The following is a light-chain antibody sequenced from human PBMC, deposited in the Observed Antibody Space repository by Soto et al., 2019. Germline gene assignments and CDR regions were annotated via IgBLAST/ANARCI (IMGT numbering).Light chain of an antibody. CDR1: SRDIGAYNY. CDR3: TSLAGTTFD. CDR2: EVI. J-gene: IGLJ1*01. Sequence: QSVLTQPPSASGSPGQSVTISCTATSRDIGAYNYVFWYQQHPDKAPKLMIYEVINRPSGVPARLSGPKSGNTASLPVSGLQAEDEANNYYTSLAGTTFDFGPGTKVTL. V-gene: IGLV2-8*01.